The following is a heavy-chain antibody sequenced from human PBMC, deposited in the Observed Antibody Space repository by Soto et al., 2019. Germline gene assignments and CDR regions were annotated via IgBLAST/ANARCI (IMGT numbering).Heavy chain of an antibody. D-gene: IGHD3-22*01. CDR3: SRDLGIVVVIPVY. V-gene: IGHV3-49*03. CDR1: GFTFGDYA. J-gene: IGHJ4*02. Sequence: PGGSLRLSCTASGFTFGDYAMSWFRQAPGKGLEWVGFIRSKAYGGTTEYAASVKGRFTTSRDDSKSIAYLQMNSLKTEDTAVYYCSRDLGIVVVIPVYWGQGTLVTVSS. CDR2: IRSKAYGGTT.